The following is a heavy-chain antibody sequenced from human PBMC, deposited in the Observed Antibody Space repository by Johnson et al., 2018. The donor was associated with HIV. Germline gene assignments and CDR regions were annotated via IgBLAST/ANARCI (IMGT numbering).Heavy chain of an antibody. V-gene: IGHV3-11*01. CDR3: ARELIVGATNAFDI. D-gene: IGHD1-26*01. Sequence: QVQLVESGGGLVKPGGSLRLSCAASGFTFSDYYMTWIRQAPGKGLEWVSYISSRSGITIYYADSVRGRFTISRDNAKNSLYLQMNSLRAEDTALYYCARELIVGATNAFDIWGQGTMVTVSS. CDR1: GFTFSDYY. CDR2: ISSRSGITI. J-gene: IGHJ3*02.